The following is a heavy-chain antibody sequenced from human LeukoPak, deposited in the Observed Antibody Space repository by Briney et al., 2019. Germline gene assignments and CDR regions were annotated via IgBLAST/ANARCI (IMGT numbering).Heavy chain of an antibody. CDR2: INPNSGGA. V-gene: IGHV1-2*02. CDR1: GYTFTGYY. J-gene: IGHJ4*02. CDR3: ATLGDIVVVPAAIRGDY. Sequence: ASVKVSCKASGYTFTGYYTHWVRQAPGQGLEWMGWINPNSGGANYAQKFQGRVTMTRDTSISTAYMELSRLRSDDTAVYYCATLGDIVVVPAAIRGDYWGQGTLVTVSS. D-gene: IGHD2-2*02.